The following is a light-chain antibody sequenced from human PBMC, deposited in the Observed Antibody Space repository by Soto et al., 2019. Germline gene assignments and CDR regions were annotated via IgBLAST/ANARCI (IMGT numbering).Light chain of an antibody. CDR3: QQFYASVN. Sequence: AIQLTQSPSSLSASVEDEVTISCRASQGIGSALAWYQQKSGKAPRLLVYDASTLESVVPSKFSGSGSGSDCTLTINSLQPEDFATYYCQQFYASVNFGGGTKVDIK. V-gene: IGKV1-13*02. CDR2: DAS. CDR1: QGIGSA. J-gene: IGKJ4*01.